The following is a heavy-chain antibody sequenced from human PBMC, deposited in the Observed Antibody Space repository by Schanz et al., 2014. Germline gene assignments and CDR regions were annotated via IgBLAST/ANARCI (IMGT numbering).Heavy chain of an antibody. V-gene: IGHV4-34*01. J-gene: IGHJ3*02. Sequence: QVQLQQWGAGLLKPSETLSLTCAVYGGSFSGYYWSWIRQPPGKGLEWIAEINHGGSTNYNPSLKSRVTISVDTSKNQFSLKLSSVTAADTAVYYCARDRGHGDLPGDIWGQGTMVTVPS. CDR3: ARDRGHGDLPGDI. D-gene: IGHD4-17*01. CDR1: GGSFSGYY. CDR2: INHGGST.